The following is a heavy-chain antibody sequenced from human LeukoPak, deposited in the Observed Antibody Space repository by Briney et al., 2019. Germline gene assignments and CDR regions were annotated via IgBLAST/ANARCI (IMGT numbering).Heavy chain of an antibody. Sequence: PGGSLRLSCAASGFSFSIYTMNWVRQAPGKGLEWVSSISSVSSHIYYADSVKGRFTISRDNAKNSLFLQMNSLRAEDTAVYYCAREYCGGDCYIDSWGQGTLVTVSS. CDR2: ISSVSSHI. J-gene: IGHJ4*02. CDR3: AREYCGGDCYIDS. D-gene: IGHD2-21*01. CDR1: GFSFSIYT. V-gene: IGHV3-21*01.